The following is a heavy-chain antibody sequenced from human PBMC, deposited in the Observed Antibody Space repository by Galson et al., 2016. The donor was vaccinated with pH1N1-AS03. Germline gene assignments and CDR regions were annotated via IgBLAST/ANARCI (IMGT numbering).Heavy chain of an antibody. CDR3: ARPSPLGIPGRKGLYAFDF. J-gene: IGHJ3*01. Sequence: QSGAEVKKPGESLRISCKVYGYNFMSYWIGWVRQMPGKGLEWLGIMYPEDSDIRYSPPLRGQVTISADKSISTAYLQWTSLEASDSAIYFCARPSPLGIPGRKGLYAFDFWGQGTKVTVSS. CDR2: MYPEDSDI. D-gene: IGHD7-27*01. CDR1: GYNFMSYW. V-gene: IGHV5-51*03.